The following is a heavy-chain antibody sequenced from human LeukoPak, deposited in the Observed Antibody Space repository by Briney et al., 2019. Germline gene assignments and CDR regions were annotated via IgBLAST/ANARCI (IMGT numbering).Heavy chain of an antibody. CDR1: RDSVSSNSAA. Sequence: SQTLSLTCAISRDSVSSNSAAWNWIRQSPSRGLEWLGRTYYRSKWYNDYAVSVKSRITINPDTSKNQFSLQLNSVTPEDTAVYYCARGDNHFPTRFIAAAGTKGNWFDPWGQGTLVTVSS. D-gene: IGHD6-13*01. CDR2: TYYRSKWYN. J-gene: IGHJ5*02. CDR3: ARGDNHFPTRFIAAAGTKGNWFDP. V-gene: IGHV6-1*01.